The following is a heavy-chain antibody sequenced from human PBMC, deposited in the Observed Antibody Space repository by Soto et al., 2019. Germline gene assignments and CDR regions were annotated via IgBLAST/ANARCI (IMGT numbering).Heavy chain of an antibody. CDR3: ARGSYYYYYYMDV. CDR1: GFTFSSYA. Sequence: XXSLSLSFAASGFTFSSYAMRWVPQAPGKGLEWVSAISGSGGSTYYADSVKGRFTISRDNSKNTLYLQMNSLTAEDTAVYYCARGSYYYYYYMDVWGKGTTVTVSS. V-gene: IGHV3-23*01. CDR2: ISGSGGST. J-gene: IGHJ6*03.